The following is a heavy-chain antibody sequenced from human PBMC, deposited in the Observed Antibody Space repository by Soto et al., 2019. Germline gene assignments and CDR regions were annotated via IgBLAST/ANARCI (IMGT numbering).Heavy chain of an antibody. CDR2: ISTSSTI. CDR1: GFTFSSYS. D-gene: IGHD3-22*01. V-gene: IGHV3-48*02. CDR3: ARSAEYDSSGYYYLNWFDP. Sequence: GGSLRLSCAASGFTFSSYSMNWVRQAPGKGLEWVSYISTSSTIYYADCVKGRFTISRDNAKNSLYLQMNSLRDEDTAVYYCARSAEYDSSGYYYLNWFDPWGQGTLVTVSS. J-gene: IGHJ5*02.